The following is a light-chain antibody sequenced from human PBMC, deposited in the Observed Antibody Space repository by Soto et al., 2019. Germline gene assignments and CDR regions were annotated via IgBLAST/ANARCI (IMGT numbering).Light chain of an antibody. CDR2: DVS. CDR3: SSYTSSSTLCV. Sequence: SALTQPASVSGSPGQSITISCTGTSSDVGGYNYVSWYQQHPGKAPKLMIYDVSNRPSGVSNRFSGSKSGNTASLTISGLQAEDEADYYCSSYTSSSTLCVFGTGTKLTV. CDR1: SSDVGGYNY. V-gene: IGLV2-14*01. J-gene: IGLJ1*01.